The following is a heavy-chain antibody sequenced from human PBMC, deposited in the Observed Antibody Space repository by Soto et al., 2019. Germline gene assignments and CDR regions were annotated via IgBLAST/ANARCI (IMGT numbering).Heavy chain of an antibody. D-gene: IGHD2-2*01. V-gene: IGHV4-59*01. CDR1: GGSISSYY. J-gene: IGHJ4*02. Sequence: SETLSLTCTVSGGSISSYYWSWIRQPPGKGLEWIGYIYYSGSTNYNPSLKSRVTISVDTSKNQFSLKLSSVTAADTALYYCARGAPAAIDFWAQGTLVTVSS. CDR2: IYYSGST. CDR3: ARGAPAAIDF.